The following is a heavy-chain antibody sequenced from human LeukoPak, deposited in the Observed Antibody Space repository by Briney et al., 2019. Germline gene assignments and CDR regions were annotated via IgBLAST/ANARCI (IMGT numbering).Heavy chain of an antibody. D-gene: IGHD3-3*01. J-gene: IGHJ4*02. CDR3: ARGPPDFWSGYSLDY. Sequence: PGGSLRLSCAASGFTFSSYWMHWVRQAPGKGLVWVSRINSDGSSTSYADSVKVRFTISRDNAKNTLYLQMNSLRAEDTAVYYCARGPPDFWSGYSLDYWGQGTLVTVSS. CDR1: GFTFSSYW. V-gene: IGHV3-74*01. CDR2: INSDGSST.